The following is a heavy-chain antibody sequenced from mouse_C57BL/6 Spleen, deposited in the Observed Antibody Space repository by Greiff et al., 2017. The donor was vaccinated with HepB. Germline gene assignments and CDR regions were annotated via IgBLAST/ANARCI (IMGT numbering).Heavy chain of an antibody. J-gene: IGHJ4*01. CDR3: ARDDYDAYYYAMDY. Sequence: EVKLMESGGGLVQPGGSLKLSCAASGIDFSRYWMSWVRRAPGKGLEWIGEINPDSSTINYAPSLKDKFIISRDNAKNTLYLQMSKVRSEDTALYYCARDDYDAYYYAMDYWGQGTSVTVSS. CDR2: INPDSSTI. V-gene: IGHV4-1*01. CDR1: GIDFSRYW. D-gene: IGHD2-4*01.